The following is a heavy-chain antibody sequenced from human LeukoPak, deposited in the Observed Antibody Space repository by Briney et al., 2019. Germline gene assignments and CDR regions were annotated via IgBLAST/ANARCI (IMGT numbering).Heavy chain of an antibody. D-gene: IGHD3-22*01. J-gene: IGHJ4*02. V-gene: IGHV3-33*01. CDR1: GFTFSSYG. CDR2: IWYDGSNK. Sequence: GGSLRLSCAASGFTFSSYGMHWVRQAPGKGLEWVAVIWYDGSNKYYADSVKGRFTISRDNSKSTLSLQMNNLRAEDTAVYYCAREGIYDSSGSLDYWGQGTLVTVSS. CDR3: AREGIYDSSGSLDY.